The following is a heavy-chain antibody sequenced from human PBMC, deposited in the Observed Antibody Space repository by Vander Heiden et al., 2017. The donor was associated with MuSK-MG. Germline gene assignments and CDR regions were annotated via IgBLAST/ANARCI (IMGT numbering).Heavy chain of an antibody. CDR2: IIPIFGTA. Sequence: QVQLVQPGAEVTKPGSSVKLSCKASGGTFSSYAISWVPQAPGQGLEWMGGIIPIFGTANYAQKFQGRVTITADESTSTAYMELSSLRSEDTAVYYCARMDSRGMVRGVSSNYYYYGMDVWGQGTTVTVSS. J-gene: IGHJ6*02. CDR3: ARMDSRGMVRGVSSNYYYYGMDV. CDR1: GGTFSSYA. D-gene: IGHD3-10*01. V-gene: IGHV1-69*01.